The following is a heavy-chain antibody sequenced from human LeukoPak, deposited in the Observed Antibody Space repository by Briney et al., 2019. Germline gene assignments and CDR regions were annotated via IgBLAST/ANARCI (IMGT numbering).Heavy chain of an antibody. CDR3: AGSSRDGYNYGY. D-gene: IGHD5-24*01. CDR2: IYYSGST. V-gene: IGHV4-59*08. CDR1: GGSISSYY. J-gene: IGHJ4*02. Sequence: PSETLSLTCTVYGGSISSYYWSWIRQPPGKGLEWIGYIYYSGSTNYNPSLKSRVTISVDTSKNQFSLKLSSVTAADTAVYYCAGSSRDGYNYGYWGLGTLVTVSS.